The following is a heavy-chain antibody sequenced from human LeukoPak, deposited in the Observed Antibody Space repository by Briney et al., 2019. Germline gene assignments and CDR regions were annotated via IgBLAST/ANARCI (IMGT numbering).Heavy chain of an antibody. Sequence: GGSLRLSCAASGFTVSTNYMSWVRQAPGKGLEWVSLIYSGGITQYTDSVKGRFTISRDNSKNTLYLQMTSLRAEDTAVYHCARDGYYDSSGYRKHDGFDIWGQGTLVTVSS. D-gene: IGHD3-22*01. CDR2: IYSGGIT. J-gene: IGHJ3*02. CDR3: ARDGYYDSSGYRKHDGFDI. CDR1: GFTVSTNY. V-gene: IGHV3-66*01.